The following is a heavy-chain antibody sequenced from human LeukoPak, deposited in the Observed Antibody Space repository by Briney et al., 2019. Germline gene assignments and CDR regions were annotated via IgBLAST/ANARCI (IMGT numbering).Heavy chain of an antibody. D-gene: IGHD3-22*01. CDR1: GYTFIGYY. CDR2: INPNSGGT. V-gene: IGHV1-2*06. CDR3: AVYYFDNFKY. Sequence: GASVKVSCKPSGYTFIGYYMHWVRQAPGQGLEWMGRINPNSGGTNYAQRFQGRVTMTRDTSPSTAYMDLSSLRSDDTAVYYCAVYYFDNFKYWGQGTLVTVSS. J-gene: IGHJ4*02.